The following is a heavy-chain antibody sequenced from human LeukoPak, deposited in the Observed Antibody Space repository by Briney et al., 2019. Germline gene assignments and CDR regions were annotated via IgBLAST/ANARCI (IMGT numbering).Heavy chain of an antibody. V-gene: IGHV5-51*01. D-gene: IGHD6-19*01. CDR2: IHPTDSDT. Sequence: GGSLRLSCKGSGFNFTNHWISWVRQMPGKGLEWMGIIHPTDSDTRYNPYFQGQVTISADKSIDTAYLQWSSLKASDSAMYYCARRVAGDAFDIWGQGTLVTVSS. CDR3: ARRVAGDAFDI. CDR1: GFNFTNHW. J-gene: IGHJ3*02.